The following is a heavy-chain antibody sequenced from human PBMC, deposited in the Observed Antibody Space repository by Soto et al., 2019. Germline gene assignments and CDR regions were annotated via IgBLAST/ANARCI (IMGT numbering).Heavy chain of an antibody. J-gene: IGHJ6*02. CDR2: IYYSGST. CDR3: ARHLDGVYYYYGMDV. V-gene: IGHV4-59*01. D-gene: IGHD4-17*01. CDR1: GGSISSYY. Sequence: KPSETLSLTCTVSGGSISSYYWSWIRQPPGKGLEWIGYIYYSGSTNYNPSLKNRVTISVDTSKNQFSLKLSSVTAADTAVYYCARHLDGVYYYYGMDVWGQGTTVTVSS.